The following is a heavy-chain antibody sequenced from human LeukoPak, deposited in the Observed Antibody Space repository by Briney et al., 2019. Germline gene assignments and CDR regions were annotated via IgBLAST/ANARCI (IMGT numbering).Heavy chain of an antibody. Sequence: PSETLSLTCTVSGGSISSDYWSWTRQPPGKGLEWIGYIYYSGSTNYNPSLKSRVTISVDTSKNQFSLKLSSVTAADTAVYYCARERKNYYDSSGYVDYWGQGTLVTVSS. CDR1: GGSISSDY. CDR2: IYYSGST. V-gene: IGHV4-59*01. CDR3: ARERKNYYDSSGYVDY. D-gene: IGHD3-22*01. J-gene: IGHJ4*02.